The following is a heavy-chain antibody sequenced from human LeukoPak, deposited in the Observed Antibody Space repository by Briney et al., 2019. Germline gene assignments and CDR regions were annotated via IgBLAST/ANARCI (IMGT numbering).Heavy chain of an antibody. CDR3: ARGRRSTVVTPFDY. CDR2: INHSGST. D-gene: IGHD4-23*01. CDR1: GGSFSGYY. J-gene: IGHJ4*02. Sequence: SETLSLTCVVYGGSFSGYYWSWIRQPPGKGLEWIGEINHSGSTNYNPSLKSRVTISVDTSKNQFSLKLSSVTAADTAVYYCARGRRSTVVTPFDYWGQGTLVTVSS. V-gene: IGHV4-34*01.